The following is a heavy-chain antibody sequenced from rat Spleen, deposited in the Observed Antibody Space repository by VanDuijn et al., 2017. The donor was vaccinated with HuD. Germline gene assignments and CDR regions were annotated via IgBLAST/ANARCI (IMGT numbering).Heavy chain of an antibody. CDR2: INYDGVIT. CDR1: GFTFSDYY. Sequence: EVQLVESGGGLVQPGRSLKLSCAASGFTFSDYYMAWVRQAPTKGLEWVASINYDGVITYYRDSVKGRFTISRDNAKSSLYLQMDSLRSEDTATYSCTTHGGSLDYWGQGVMVTVSS. V-gene: IGHV5-20*01. CDR3: TTHGGSLDY. J-gene: IGHJ2*01. D-gene: IGHD1-11*01.